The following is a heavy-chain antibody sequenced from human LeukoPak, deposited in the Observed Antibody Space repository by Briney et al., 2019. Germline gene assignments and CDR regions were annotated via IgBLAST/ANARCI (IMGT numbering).Heavy chain of an antibody. V-gene: IGHV3-23*01. J-gene: IGHJ6*03. CDR3: ARAGYSYGYGPPGYYMDV. CDR2: ISGSGDST. CDR1: GFTFSNYA. D-gene: IGHD5-18*01. Sequence: GGSLRLSCAASGFTFSNYAMRWVRQAPGKGLEWVSGISGSGDSTYYADSVKGRFTISRDNSKNTLYLQMNSLRAEDTAVYYCARAGYSYGYGPPGYYMDVWGKGTTVTVSS.